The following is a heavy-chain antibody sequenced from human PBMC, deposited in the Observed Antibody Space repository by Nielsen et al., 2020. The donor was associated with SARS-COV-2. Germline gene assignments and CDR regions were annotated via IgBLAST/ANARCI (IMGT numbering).Heavy chain of an antibody. CDR2: IWYDGSNK. D-gene: IGHD3-3*01. Sequence: GGSLRLSCAASGFTFSSYGMHWVRQAPGKGLEWVAVIWYDGSNKYYADSVKGRFTISRDNSKNTLYLQMNSLRAEDTAVYYCAREASDFWSGYYPIYYYYGMDVWGQGTTVTVSS. CDR3: AREASDFWSGYYPIYYYYGMDV. CDR1: GFTFSSYG. J-gene: IGHJ6*02. V-gene: IGHV3-33*01.